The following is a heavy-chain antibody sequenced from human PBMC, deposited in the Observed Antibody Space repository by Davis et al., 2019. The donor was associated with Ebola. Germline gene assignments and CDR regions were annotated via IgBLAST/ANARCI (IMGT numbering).Heavy chain of an antibody. Sequence: ASVKVSCKASGYTFTGYYMHWVRQAPGQGLEWMGWINPNSGGTNYAQKFQGRVTMTRDTSISTAYMELSRLRSDDTAVYYCARGGTSEGYIWGSYPPTDPWGQGTLVTVSS. CDR2: INPNSGGT. D-gene: IGHD3-16*02. CDR1: GYTFTGYY. J-gene: IGHJ5*02. V-gene: IGHV1-2*02. CDR3: ARGGTSEGYIWGSYPPTDP.